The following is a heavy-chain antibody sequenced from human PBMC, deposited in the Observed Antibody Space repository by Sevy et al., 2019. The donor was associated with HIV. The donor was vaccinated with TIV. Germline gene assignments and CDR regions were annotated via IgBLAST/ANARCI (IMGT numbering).Heavy chain of an antibody. CDR3: ARDLISGSYSQSLDY. J-gene: IGHJ4*02. Sequence: GGSLRLSCAASGFSFSRYAMKWVRQAPGKGLDWVAVISSDGNSQYSADSVKGRFTISRDNSKNTLYLQMDSLRVEDTAVYYCARDLISGSYSQSLDYWGQGTLVTVSS. CDR2: ISSDGNSQ. D-gene: IGHD1-26*01. CDR1: GFSFSRYA. V-gene: IGHV3-30*04.